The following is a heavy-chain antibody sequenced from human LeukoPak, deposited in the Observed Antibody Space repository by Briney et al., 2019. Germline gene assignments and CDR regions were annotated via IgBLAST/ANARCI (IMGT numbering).Heavy chain of an antibody. CDR2: ISSSGSTI. CDR3: ARGDCSSTSCRPG. D-gene: IGHD2-2*01. V-gene: IGHV3-48*03. Sequence: GGSLRLTCAASGFIFSSYEMNWVRQAPGKGLEWVSYISSSGSTIYYADSVKGRFTISRDNAKDSLYLQMNSLRAEDTAVYYCARGDCSSTSCRPGWGQGTLVTVSS. J-gene: IGHJ4*02. CDR1: GFIFSSYE.